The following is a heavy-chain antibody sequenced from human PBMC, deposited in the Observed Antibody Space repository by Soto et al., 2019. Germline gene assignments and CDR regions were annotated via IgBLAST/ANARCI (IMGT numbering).Heavy chain of an antibody. CDR2: IYYSGST. J-gene: IGHJ3*02. V-gene: IGHV4-59*01. D-gene: IGHD3-10*01. Sequence: PSETLSLTCTVSGGSISSYYWSWIRQPPGKGLEWIGYIYYSGSTNYNPSLKSRVTISVDTSKNQFSLKLSSVTAADTAVYYCARSDLFGEAPVGALDIWGQGTMVTVSS. CDR1: GGSISSYY. CDR3: ARSDLFGEAPVGALDI.